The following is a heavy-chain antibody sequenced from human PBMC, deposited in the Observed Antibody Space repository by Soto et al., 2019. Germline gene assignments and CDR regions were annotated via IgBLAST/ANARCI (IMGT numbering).Heavy chain of an antibody. CDR3: AKEVAAGDFWSGRDAFDI. Sequence: GGSLRLSCATSGFTFSSYAMSWVRQAPGKGLEWVSAISGSGGSTYYADSVKGRFTISRDSSKNTLYLQMNSLRAEDTAVYYCAKEVAAGDFWSGRDAFDIWGQGTMVTVSS. J-gene: IGHJ3*02. CDR2: ISGSGGST. CDR1: GFTFSSYA. D-gene: IGHD3-3*01. V-gene: IGHV3-23*01.